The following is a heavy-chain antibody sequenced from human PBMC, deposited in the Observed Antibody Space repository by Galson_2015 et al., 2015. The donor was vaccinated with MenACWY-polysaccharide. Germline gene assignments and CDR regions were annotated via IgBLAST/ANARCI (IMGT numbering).Heavy chain of an antibody. Sequence: QSGAEVKKPGSSVKVSCKASGDSLRSYSIGWVRQAPGQGLEWMGRIIPFASMENYAQQFQGRVTISADTSANTVYMQLSSLRSDDTAVYFCARVDCSGGHCYFAYWGQGTLVTVSS. V-gene: IGHV1-69*04. CDR3: ARVDCSGGHCYFAY. J-gene: IGHJ4*01. CDR2: IIPFASME. D-gene: IGHD2-15*01. CDR1: GDSLRSYS.